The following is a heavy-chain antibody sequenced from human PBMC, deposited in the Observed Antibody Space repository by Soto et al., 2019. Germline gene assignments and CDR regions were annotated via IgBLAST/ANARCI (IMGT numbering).Heavy chain of an antibody. D-gene: IGHD3-3*01. J-gene: IGHJ3*02. CDR1: EGTFSSYT. V-gene: IGHV1-69*04. CDR2: IIPILGIA. CDR3: ARDPNIYYDFWSGQGAFDI. Sequence: GASVKVSCEASEGTFSSYTISGVRQAPGQGLEWMRRIIPILGIANNAQKFQGRVTITADKSTSTAYMELSSLRSEDTAVYYCARDPNIYYDFWSGQGAFDIWSQGTMVTVSS.